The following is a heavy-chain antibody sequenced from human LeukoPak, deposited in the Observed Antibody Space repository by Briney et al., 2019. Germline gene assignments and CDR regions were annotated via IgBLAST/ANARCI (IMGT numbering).Heavy chain of an antibody. J-gene: IGHJ4*02. V-gene: IGHV4-30-2*01. CDR2: IYHSGST. Sequence: PSQTLSLTCAVSGGSISSGGYSWSWIRQPPGKGLEWIGYIYHSGSTYYNPSLKSRVTISVDRSKNQFSLKLSSVTAADTAVYYCARGEGYSYGEYCFDYWGQGTLVTVSS. CDR1: GGSISSGGYS. CDR3: ARGEGYSYGEYCFDY. D-gene: IGHD5-18*01.